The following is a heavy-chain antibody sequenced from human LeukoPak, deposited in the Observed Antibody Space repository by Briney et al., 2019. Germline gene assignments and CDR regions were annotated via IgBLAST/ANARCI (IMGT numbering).Heavy chain of an antibody. J-gene: IGHJ4*02. CDR3: AKDRGSSWYGTSDY. V-gene: IGHV3-23*01. CDR1: GFIFSSYA. Sequence: GGSLRLSSAASGFIFSSYAMSWVRQTPGKGLEWVSRISESGGSTYYADSVKGRFTISRDNSKNTLYLQMNSLRAEDTAVYYCAKDRGSSWYGTSDYWGQGTLVTASS. D-gene: IGHD6-13*01. CDR2: ISESGGST.